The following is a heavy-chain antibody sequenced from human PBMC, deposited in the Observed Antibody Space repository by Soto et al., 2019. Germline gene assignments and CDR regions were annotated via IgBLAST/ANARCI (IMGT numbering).Heavy chain of an antibody. Sequence: QLQLQESGPGLVKPSETLSLTCTVSGGSISSSTYYWGWIRQPPGKGLEWIGSIYYSGSTYYNPSLKSRVAISVDTSKNQFSLKLSSVTAADTAVYYCANSYGDYVSYWGQGTLVTVSS. J-gene: IGHJ4*02. CDR3: ANSYGDYVSY. D-gene: IGHD4-17*01. CDR1: GGSISSSTYY. CDR2: IYYSGST. V-gene: IGHV4-39*01.